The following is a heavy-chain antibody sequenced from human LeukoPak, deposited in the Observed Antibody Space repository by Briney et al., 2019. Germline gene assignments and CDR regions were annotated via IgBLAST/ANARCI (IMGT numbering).Heavy chain of an antibody. J-gene: IGHJ6*03. CDR2: IKQDGSEK. CDR1: GFTFSSYW. V-gene: IGHV3-7*01. CDR3: ARVEQQLVFGYYYYMDV. D-gene: IGHD6-13*01. Sequence: GGSLRLSCAASGFTFSSYWMSWVRQAPGKGLEWVANIKQDGSEKYYVDSVKGRFTISRDNAKNSLYLQMNSLRAEDTAVYYCARVEQQLVFGYYYYMDVWGKGTTVTVSS.